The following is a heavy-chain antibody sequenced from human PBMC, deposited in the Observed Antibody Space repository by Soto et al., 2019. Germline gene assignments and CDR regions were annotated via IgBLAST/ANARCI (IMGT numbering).Heavy chain of an antibody. CDR2: INSDGSST. D-gene: IGHD2-2*01. CDR1: GFTFSSYW. V-gene: IGHV3-74*01. CDR3: ARGSREVVPAAFDY. J-gene: IGHJ4*02. Sequence: EVQLVESGGGLVQTGGSLRLSCAASGFTFSSYWIHWVRQAPGKGLVWVSRINSDGSSTTYADSVKGRFTISRDNAKNTLYLQMTSLRAEDTAVYYCARGSREVVPAAFDYWGQGTLVTVSP.